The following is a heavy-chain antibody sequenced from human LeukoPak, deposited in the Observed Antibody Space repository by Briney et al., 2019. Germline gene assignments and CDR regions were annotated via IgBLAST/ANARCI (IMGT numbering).Heavy chain of an antibody. CDR1: GDSVSSNSAA. CDR3: AGYSYGVRPS. D-gene: IGHD5-18*01. V-gene: IGHV6-1*01. CDR2: TYYRSKWYN. J-gene: IGHJ5*02. Sequence: SQTLSLTCAISGDSVSSNSAAWSWIRQSPSRGLEWLGRTYYRSKWYNDYAVSVKSRITINPDASKNQFSLHLNSVTPEDTAVYYCAGYSYGVRPSWGQGTLVTVSS.